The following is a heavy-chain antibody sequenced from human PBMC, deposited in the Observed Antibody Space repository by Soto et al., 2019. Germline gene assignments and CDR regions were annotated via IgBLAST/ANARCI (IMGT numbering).Heavy chain of an antibody. CDR3: AREKTGATPSENWFDP. CDR2: IIHIFGTA. CDR1: GGTFSSYA. D-gene: IGHD1-7*01. J-gene: IGHJ5*02. V-gene: IGHV1-69*01. Sequence: QVQLVQSGAEVKKPGSSVKVSCKASGGTFSSYAISWVRQAPGQGLEWMGGIIHIFGTANYAQKFQGRVTITADESTSTAYMELSSLRSEDTAVYYCAREKTGATPSENWFDPWGQGTLVTVSS.